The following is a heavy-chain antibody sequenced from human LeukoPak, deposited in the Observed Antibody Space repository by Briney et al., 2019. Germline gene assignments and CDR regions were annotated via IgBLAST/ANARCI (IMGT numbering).Heavy chain of an antibody. D-gene: IGHD3-16*02. J-gene: IGHJ4*02. Sequence: PGGSLRLSCAASGFTFSSYAMSWVRQAPGKGLEWVSYISSSGSTIYYADSVKGRFTISRDNAKNSLYLQMNSLRAEDTAVYYCARAPNYDYVWGSFRFSPRRGNYFDYWGQGTLVTVSS. CDR1: GFTFSSYA. V-gene: IGHV3-48*04. CDR3: ARAPNYDYVWGSFRFSPRRGNYFDY. CDR2: ISSSGSTI.